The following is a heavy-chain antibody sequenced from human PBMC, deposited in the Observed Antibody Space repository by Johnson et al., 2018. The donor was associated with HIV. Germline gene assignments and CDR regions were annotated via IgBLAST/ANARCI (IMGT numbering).Heavy chain of an antibody. J-gene: IGHJ3*02. D-gene: IGHD1-26*01. Sequence: VQLVESGGGLVKPGGSLRLSCAASGFTFRSYDMHWVRQFTGKGLEWVSVIGTAGEAYYQGSVTGRFTISRENAKNSFYLQMNSRRAGDTAVYYCARGRGIVGPQQVALDIWGQGTRVTVSS. V-gene: IGHV3-13*01. CDR2: IGTAGEA. CDR3: ARGRGIVGPQQVALDI. CDR1: GFTFRSYD.